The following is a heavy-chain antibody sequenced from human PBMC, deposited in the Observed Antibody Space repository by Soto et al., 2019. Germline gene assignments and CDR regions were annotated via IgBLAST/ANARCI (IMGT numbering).Heavy chain of an antibody. Sequence: ASVKVSCKASGGTFSSYAISWVRQAPGQGLEWMGGIIPIFGTANYAQKFQGRVTITADESTSTAYMELSSLRSEDTAVYYCARARSGSYRYYYYYGMDVWGQGTTVTVSS. J-gene: IGHJ6*02. CDR1: GGTFSSYA. D-gene: IGHD1-26*01. CDR2: IIPIFGTA. V-gene: IGHV1-69*13. CDR3: ARARSGSYRYYYYYGMDV.